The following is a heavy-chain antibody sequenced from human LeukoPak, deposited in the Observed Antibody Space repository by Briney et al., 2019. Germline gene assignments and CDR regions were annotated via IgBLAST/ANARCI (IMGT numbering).Heavy chain of an antibody. CDR3: ARVHRSWNFDY. Sequence: GGTLRLSCAASGFTFSSYGMSWVRQAPGKGLEWVSAISGSGGSTYYADSVKGRFTISRDNAKNSLYLQMNSLRAEDTAVYYCARVHRSWNFDYWGQGTLVTVSS. CDR1: GFTFSSYG. J-gene: IGHJ4*02. V-gene: IGHV3-23*01. CDR2: ISGSGGST. D-gene: IGHD6-13*01.